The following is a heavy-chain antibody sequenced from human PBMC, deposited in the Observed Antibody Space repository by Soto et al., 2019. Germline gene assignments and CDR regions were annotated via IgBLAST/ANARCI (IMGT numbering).Heavy chain of an antibody. Sequence: QLQLQESGPGLVKPSETLSLTCTVSGVSISNSSYYWGWIRRPPGKGLEGIGTIYYSGITYYNPSLKSRVTNSVGTSKNQFSLKLTSVTAADTAVYYCARHGSNWGQGTLVTVSS. CDR2: IYYSGIT. CDR3: ARHGSN. J-gene: IGHJ4*02. V-gene: IGHV4-39*01. CDR1: GVSISNSSYY.